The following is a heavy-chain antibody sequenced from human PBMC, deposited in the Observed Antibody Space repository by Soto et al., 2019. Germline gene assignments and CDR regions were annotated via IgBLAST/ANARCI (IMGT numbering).Heavy chain of an antibody. CDR2: ISGSSNYI. CDR3: AREGDSTGYYSGIYFEY. Sequence: GESLKISCAASGFTFSISNMAWVRQAPGKGLEWVSAISGSSNYIYYVDSVKGRFTISRDNAKNSLFLQMNSPRAEDTAVYYCAREGDSTGYYSGIYFEYWGQGSLVTVSS. D-gene: IGHD6-19*01. J-gene: IGHJ4*02. CDR1: GFTFSISN. V-gene: IGHV3-21*01.